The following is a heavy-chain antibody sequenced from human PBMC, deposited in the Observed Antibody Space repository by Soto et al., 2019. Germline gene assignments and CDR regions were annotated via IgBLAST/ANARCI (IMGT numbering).Heavy chain of an antibody. V-gene: IGHV3-30*18. D-gene: IGHD2-15*01. J-gene: IGHJ6*02. CDR1: GFTFRSYG. CDR3: GKDTLDCSGGDCPLYYYYGMDV. Sequence: AESLTLSCAVSGFTFRSYGMHWVRQAPGNGLEWLAVISNDGTNKYLADSVKGRLTLSRDNSKNTLSLEINNLRPEDTAVYYCGKDTLDCSGGDCPLYYYYGMDVWGQGTTVTVSS. CDR2: ISNDGTNK.